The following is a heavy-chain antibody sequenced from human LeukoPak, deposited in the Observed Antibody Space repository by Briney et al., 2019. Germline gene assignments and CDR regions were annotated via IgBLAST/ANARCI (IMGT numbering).Heavy chain of an antibody. D-gene: IGHD2-15*01. CDR2: IYSRGST. V-gene: IGHV3-53*01. J-gene: IGHJ4*02. CDR3: ASLYCSAGSCFVDY. Sequence: PGGSLRLSCAVSGFTISDYYMSWVRQAPGKGLEWVSVIYSRGSTSYTDSVKGRFTISRDNSKNTVYLQMNSLRAEDTAVYYCASLYCSAGSCFVDYWGQGTLVSVSA. CDR1: GFTISDYY.